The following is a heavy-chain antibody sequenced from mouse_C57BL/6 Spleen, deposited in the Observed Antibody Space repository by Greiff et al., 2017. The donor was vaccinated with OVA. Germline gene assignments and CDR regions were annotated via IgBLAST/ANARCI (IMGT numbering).Heavy chain of an antibody. V-gene: IGHV1-50*01. D-gene: IGHD1-1*01. J-gene: IGHJ3*01. CDR1: GYTFTSYW. CDR2: IDPSDSYT. Sequence: QVQLQQPGAELVKPGASVKLSCKASGYTFTSYWMQWVKQRPGQGLEWIGEIDPSDSYTNYTQKFKGKATLTVDTSSSTAHMQLSSLTSEDSAVYYCARNYGSSAWFAYWGQGTLVTVSA. CDR3: ARNYGSSAWFAY.